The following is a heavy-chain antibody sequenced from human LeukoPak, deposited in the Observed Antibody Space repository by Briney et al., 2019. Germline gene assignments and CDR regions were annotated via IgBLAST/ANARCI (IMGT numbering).Heavy chain of an antibody. D-gene: IGHD2-21*01. CDR1: GDTITDFA. Sequence: GASVTVSCKVSGDTITDFAMHWVRQAPGKGLEWMGGFDPEHGETIYAQRFQGRVTMTEDTSTDTAYMEQSSLTSEDTAVYYCSSVYFEKDAFDIWGQGTMVTVSS. V-gene: IGHV1-24*01. J-gene: IGHJ3*02. CDR3: SSVYFEKDAFDI. CDR2: FDPEHGET.